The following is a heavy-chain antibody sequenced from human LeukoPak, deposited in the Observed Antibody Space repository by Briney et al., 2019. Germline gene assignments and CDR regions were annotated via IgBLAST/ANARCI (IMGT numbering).Heavy chain of an antibody. J-gene: IGHJ4*02. CDR2: ISGSGDNT. CDR1: GFTFISYA. CDR3: AKGSYYDSSGSFYFDY. Sequence: GGSLRLSCAASGFTFISYAMSWVRQAPGKGLEWVSGISGSGDNTYHADSVKGRFTISRDNSKNTLYVQVNSLGTEDTAAYYCAKGSYYDSSGSFYFDYWGQGTLVTVSS. V-gene: IGHV3-23*01. D-gene: IGHD3-22*01.